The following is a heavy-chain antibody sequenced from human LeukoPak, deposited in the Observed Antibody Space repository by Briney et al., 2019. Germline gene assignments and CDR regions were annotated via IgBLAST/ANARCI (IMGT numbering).Heavy chain of an antibody. CDR3: ARDSNYGSGSYVY. J-gene: IGHJ4*02. D-gene: IGHD3-10*01. CDR1: GFTFTSYS. CDR2: ISSSSSYI. V-gene: IGHV3-21*01. Sequence: GGSLRLSCAASGFTFTSYSMNCVRQAPGKGLEWVSSISSSSSYIYYADSVKGRFTISRDNAKNSLYLQMNSMRAEDTAGYYGARDSNYGSGSYVYWDEGTLVTVSS.